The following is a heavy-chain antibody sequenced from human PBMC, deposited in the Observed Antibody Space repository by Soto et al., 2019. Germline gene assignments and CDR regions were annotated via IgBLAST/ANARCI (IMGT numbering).Heavy chain of an antibody. Sequence: QVQLVQSGAEVKKPGASVKVSCKASGYTFTSYDINWVRQATGQGLEWVGWMNPNSCNTGYAEKLQGRVPLPRNTSRSTVYMELSSLRIEDKAVYYYARENCYPGYWGQGTLVIVS. CDR2: MNPNSCNT. J-gene: IGHJ4*02. CDR1: GYTFTSYD. CDR3: ARENCYPGY. D-gene: IGHD2-15*01. V-gene: IGHV1-8*01.